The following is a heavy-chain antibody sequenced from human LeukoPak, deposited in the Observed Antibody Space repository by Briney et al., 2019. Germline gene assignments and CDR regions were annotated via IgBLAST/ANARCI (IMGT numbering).Heavy chain of an antibody. CDR1: GFTFSAYA. J-gene: IGHJ4*02. CDR3: VKITSVTGGDC. D-gene: IGHD1-1*01. V-gene: IGHV3-64D*09. Sequence: GGSLRLSCSASGFTFSAYAMYWVRQAPGKGLEYVSGISNNGGSSFYADSVKGRFTISRDNSKNTLYLQMSSLRAEDSAVYYCVKITSVTGGDCWGQGTRLTVSS. CDR2: ISNNGGSS.